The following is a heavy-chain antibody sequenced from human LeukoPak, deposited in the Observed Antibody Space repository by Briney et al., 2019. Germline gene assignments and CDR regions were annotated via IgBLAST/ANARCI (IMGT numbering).Heavy chain of an antibody. V-gene: IGHV3-48*03. Sequence: GGSLRLSCAASGFTFSSYEMNWVRQTPGKGLEWVSYISSSGSTIYYADSVKGRFTISRDNAKNSLYLQMNSLRAEDTAVYYCARDRYSNFDYWGQGTLVTVSS. J-gene: IGHJ4*02. CDR2: ISSSGSTI. CDR3: ARDRYSNFDY. CDR1: GFTFSSYE. D-gene: IGHD4-11*01.